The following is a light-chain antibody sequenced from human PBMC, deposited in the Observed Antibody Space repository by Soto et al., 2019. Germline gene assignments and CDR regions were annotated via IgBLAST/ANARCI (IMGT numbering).Light chain of an antibody. V-gene: IGKV3-15*01. Sequence: EIVLTPSPATLSVSPVERATLSCRASRSVSTNLAWYQQTPGQAPRLLIYGASTRATGLPPRFSGSGSGTEFTLTISSLQPDDFATYYCQQYSSFSSFGQGTKVDIK. CDR1: RSVSTN. CDR2: GAS. CDR3: QQYSSFSS. J-gene: IGKJ1*01.